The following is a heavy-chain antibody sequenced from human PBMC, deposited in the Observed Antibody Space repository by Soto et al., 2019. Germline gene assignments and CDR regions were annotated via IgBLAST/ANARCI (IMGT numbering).Heavy chain of an antibody. V-gene: IGHV3-66*01. J-gene: IGHJ2*01. Sequence: GGSLRLACAASGFTVSSNYMSWVRQAPGKGLEWVSVIYSGGSTYYADSVKGRFTISRDNSKNTLYLQMNSLRAEDTAVHYCARDGRTTVTTSVDWYFDLWGRGTLVTVSS. D-gene: IGHD4-17*01. CDR1: GFTVSSNY. CDR3: ARDGRTTVTTSVDWYFDL. CDR2: IYSGGST.